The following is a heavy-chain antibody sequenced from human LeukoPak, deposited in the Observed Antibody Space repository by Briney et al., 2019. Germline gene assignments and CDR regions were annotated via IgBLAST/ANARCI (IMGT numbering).Heavy chain of an antibody. D-gene: IGHD3-16*02. CDR3: ARVSKGGNYFDY. CDR2: IYYSGST. CDR1: GGSISSSSYY. J-gene: IGHJ4*02. Sequence: SETLSLTCTVSGGSISSSSYYWGWLRQPPGKGLEWIGSIYYSGSTYYNPSLKSRVTISVDTSKNQFSLKLSSVTAADTAVYYCARVSKGGNYFDYWGQGTLVTVSS. V-gene: IGHV4-39*07.